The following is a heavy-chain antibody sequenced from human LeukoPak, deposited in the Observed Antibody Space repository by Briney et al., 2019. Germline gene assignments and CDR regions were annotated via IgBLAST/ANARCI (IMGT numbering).Heavy chain of an antibody. J-gene: IGHJ1*01. D-gene: IGHD6-6*01. CDR3: ARVSPGSSSGYFQH. Sequence: GASVKVSCKASGYTFTGYYMHWVRPAPGQGLEWMGWINANSGGTNYAQKFQGRVTMTRDTSLSTAYMELSTLRSDDTAVYYCARVSPGSSSGYFQHWGQGTLVTVSS. CDR2: INANSGGT. CDR1: GYTFTGYY. V-gene: IGHV1-2*02.